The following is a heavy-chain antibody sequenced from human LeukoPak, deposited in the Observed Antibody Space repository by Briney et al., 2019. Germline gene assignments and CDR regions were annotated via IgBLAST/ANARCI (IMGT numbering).Heavy chain of an antibody. CDR3: ARTSDYYNYYFDY. V-gene: IGHV1-2*02. CDR1: GYRFTDYY. Sequence: ASVNVSCKASGYRFTDYYVHWVRQAPGRGLEWMAWINPNDGTTNYAQKFQGRVTMITDTSISTAYMELSNLRSDDTAVYYCARTSDYYNYYFDYWGQGTPVTVSS. J-gene: IGHJ4*02. D-gene: IGHD4-11*01. CDR2: INPNDGTT.